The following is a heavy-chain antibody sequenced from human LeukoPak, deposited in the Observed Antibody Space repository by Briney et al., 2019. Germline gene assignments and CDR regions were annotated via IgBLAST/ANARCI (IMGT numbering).Heavy chain of an antibody. D-gene: IGHD4-23*01. V-gene: IGHV3-30*18. CDR3: AKGSGGNWKVDAFDI. CDR1: GFTFSSYD. CDR2: ISYDGSNK. Sequence: PGGSLRLSCAASGFTFSSYDMHWVRQAPGKGLEWVAVISYDGSNKYYADSVKGRFTISRDNSKNTLYLQMNSLRAEDTAVYYCAKGSGGNWKVDAFDIWGQGTMVTVSS. J-gene: IGHJ3*02.